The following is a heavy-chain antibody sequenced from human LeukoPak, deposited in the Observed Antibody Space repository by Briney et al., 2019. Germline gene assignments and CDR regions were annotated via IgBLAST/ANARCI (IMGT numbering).Heavy chain of an antibody. D-gene: IGHD6-13*01. Sequence: GGSLRLSCAASGFTFSSYAMSWVRQAPGKGLEWVSSISSSSSYIYYADSVKGRFTISRDNAKNSLYLQMNSLRAEDTAVYYCARIVSAAADHLDAFDIWGQGTMVTASS. J-gene: IGHJ3*02. CDR2: ISSSSSYI. V-gene: IGHV3-21*01. CDR1: GFTFSSYA. CDR3: ARIVSAAADHLDAFDI.